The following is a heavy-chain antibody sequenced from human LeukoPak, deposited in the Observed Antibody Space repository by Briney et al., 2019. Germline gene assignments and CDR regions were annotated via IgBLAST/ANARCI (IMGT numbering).Heavy chain of an antibody. CDR1: GYTFTGYY. D-gene: IGHD5-18*01. Sequence: ASVKVSCKASGYTFTGYYMHWVRQAPGQGLEWMGWINPNSGDTNYAQKFQGRLTMTRDTSTSTAYMELKSLRSDDTDVYYCAREQPSYEYVFDIWGQGTMVTVSS. V-gene: IGHV1-2*02. J-gene: IGHJ3*02. CDR2: INPNSGDT. CDR3: AREQPSYEYVFDI.